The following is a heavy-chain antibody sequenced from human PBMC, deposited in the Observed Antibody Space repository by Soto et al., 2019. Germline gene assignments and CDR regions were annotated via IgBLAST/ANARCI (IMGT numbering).Heavy chain of an antibody. J-gene: IGHJ5*02. CDR2: IYYSGST. CDR1: GGAISSRSHH. V-gene: IGHV4-39*01. CDR3: ARHLGGAGWDNWFDP. D-gene: IGHD6-19*01. Sequence: PSETLSLTCTVSGGAISSRSHHFFCIRQPPGNGLEWIGSIYYSGSTYYAPSLKSRVTISVATSKNQFSLRLRSVSAADTAVYYCARHLGGAGWDNWFDPWGQGSLVTVS.